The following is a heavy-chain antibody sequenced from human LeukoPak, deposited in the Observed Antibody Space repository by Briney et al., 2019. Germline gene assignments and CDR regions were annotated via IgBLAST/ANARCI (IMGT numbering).Heavy chain of an antibody. CDR3: AKVSLKTDYYYYYYGMDV. J-gene: IGHJ6*02. D-gene: IGHD2-21*01. Sequence: GGSLRLSCAASGFTFSSYSMNWVRQAPGKGLEWVSSISSSSSYIYYADSVKGRFTISRDNAKNSLYLQMNSLRAEDTAVYYCAKVSLKTDYYYYYYGMDVWGQGTTVTVSS. V-gene: IGHV3-21*04. CDR1: GFTFSSYS. CDR2: ISSSSSYI.